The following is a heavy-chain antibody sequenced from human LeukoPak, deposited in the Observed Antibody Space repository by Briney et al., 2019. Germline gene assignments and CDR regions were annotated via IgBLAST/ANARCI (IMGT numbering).Heavy chain of an antibody. D-gene: IGHD2-15*01. J-gene: IGHJ4*02. CDR2: IYDGGNT. V-gene: IGHV3-53*01. Sequence: PGGSLRLSRAASGFTVSNKYMSWVRQAPGKGLECVSVIYDGGNTYYADSVKGRFTISRDNSKNTLYLQVNSLRAEDTAVYYCARGGASELYYFDYWGQGTLVTVSS. CDR1: GFTVSNKY. CDR3: ARGGASELYYFDY.